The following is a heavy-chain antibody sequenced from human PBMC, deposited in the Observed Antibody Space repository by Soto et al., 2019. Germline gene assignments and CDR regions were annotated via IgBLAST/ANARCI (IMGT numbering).Heavy chain of an antibody. V-gene: IGHV3-23*01. J-gene: IGHJ4*02. D-gene: IGHD6-25*01. CDR3: VKERGSSGWLPSIDY. CDR2: ISNSGGST. CDR1: GFTCSTYA. Sequence: GRSLMVSCAAWGFTCSTYAMSWVRPAPGKGLEWVSSISNSGGSTFYAGSVKGRFTISRDNSKNTLYLLVNSLRAEDAAVYYCVKERGSSGWLPSIDYWGQGTLVTVS.